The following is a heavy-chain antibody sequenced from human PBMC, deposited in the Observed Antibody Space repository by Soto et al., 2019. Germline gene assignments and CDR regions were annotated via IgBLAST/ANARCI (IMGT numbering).Heavy chain of an antibody. Sequence: SETLSLTCTVSGGSISSGGYYWSWIRQHPGKGLEWIGYIYYSGSTYYNPSLKSRVTISVDTSKNKFSLKLSSVTAADTAVYYCARFSRPYGYXSSWYRPEGYYYYGMDVWGQGTTVTVSS. J-gene: IGHJ6*02. CDR1: GGSISSGGYY. CDR2: IYYSGST. CDR3: ARFSRPYGYXSSWYRPEGYYYYGMDV. V-gene: IGHV4-31*03. D-gene: IGHD6-13*01.